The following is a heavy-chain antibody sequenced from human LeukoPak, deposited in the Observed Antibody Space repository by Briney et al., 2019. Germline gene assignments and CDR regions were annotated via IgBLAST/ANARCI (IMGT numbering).Heavy chain of an antibody. CDR1: GFTFSSYS. CDR2: IRSSSSYI. V-gene: IGHV3-21*01. D-gene: IGHD6-19*01. J-gene: IGHJ4*02. Sequence: PGGSLRLSCAASGFTFSSYSMNWVRQAPGKGLEWVSFIRSSSSYIYYADSVKGRFTISRDNAKNSLYLQMNSLRGEDTAVYSCARPGIAVAGEFFDYWGQGTLVTVSS. CDR3: ARPGIAVAGEFFDY.